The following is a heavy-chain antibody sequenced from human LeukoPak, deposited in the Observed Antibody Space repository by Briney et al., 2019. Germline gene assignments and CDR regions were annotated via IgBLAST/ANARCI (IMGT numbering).Heavy chain of an antibody. D-gene: IGHD2-15*01. J-gene: IGHJ3*02. CDR3: ARDGRYCSGGSCSSDAFDI. CDR1: GFDFDIFW. CDR2: IYSGGST. V-gene: IGHV3-53*01. Sequence: PGGSLRLSCAASGFDFDIFWMTCVRQAPGKGLEWVSVIYSGGSTYYADSVKGRFTISRDNSKNTLYLQMNSLRAEDTAVYYCARDGRYCSGGSCSSDAFDIWGQGTMVTVSS.